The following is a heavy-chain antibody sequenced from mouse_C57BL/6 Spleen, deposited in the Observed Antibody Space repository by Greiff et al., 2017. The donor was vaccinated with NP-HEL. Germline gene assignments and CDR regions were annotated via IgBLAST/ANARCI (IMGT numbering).Heavy chain of an antibody. Sequence: QVQLQQSGAELVRPGASVTLSCKASGYTFTDYEMHWVKQTPVHGLEWIGAIDPEPGGTSYNQKFKGKATLTADKSSSTAYVELRSLTSEDSAVYYCTRPTTVGYFDVWGTGTTVTVSS. V-gene: IGHV1-15*01. CDR3: TRPTTVGYFDV. CDR2: IDPEPGGT. CDR1: GYTFTDYE. J-gene: IGHJ1*03. D-gene: IGHD1-1*01.